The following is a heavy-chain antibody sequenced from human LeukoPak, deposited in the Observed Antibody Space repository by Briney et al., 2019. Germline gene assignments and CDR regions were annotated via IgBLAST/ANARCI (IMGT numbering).Heavy chain of an antibody. J-gene: IGHJ6*02. D-gene: IGHD3-10*01. CDR2: IYPSDSDT. Sequence: GESLKISCNGSGDSFTNYWIGWVRQMPGKGLEWMAIIYPSDSDTRYNPSLQGQVTISVDKSINTAYLQWSSLKASTTAMYYCVRQAYFGLDVWGEGTTVTVS. CDR3: VRQAYFGLDV. V-gene: IGHV5-51*01. CDR1: GDSFTNYW.